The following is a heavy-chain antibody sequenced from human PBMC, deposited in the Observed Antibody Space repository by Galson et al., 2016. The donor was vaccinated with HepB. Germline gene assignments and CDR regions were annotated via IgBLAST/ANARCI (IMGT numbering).Heavy chain of an antibody. V-gene: IGHV3-11*06. CDR2: ISSGSADI. D-gene: IGHD1-26*01. J-gene: IGHJ4*01. Sequence: SLRLSCAASGFTSSGAYMSWIRQTPGRGLEWISSISSGSADITYADPVKGRFTVSRDNAKHSLFLQMNSLRAEDTAVYYCARDYSATFHYFDSWGHGTLVTVSS. CDR1: GFTSSGAY. CDR3: ARDYSATFHYFDS.